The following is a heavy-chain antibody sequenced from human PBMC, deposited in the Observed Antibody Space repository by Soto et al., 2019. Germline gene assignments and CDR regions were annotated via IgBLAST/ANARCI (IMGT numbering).Heavy chain of an antibody. D-gene: IGHD1-7*01. CDR1: GFTVSSNY. V-gene: IGHV3-53*01. J-gene: IGHJ6*02. CDR3: ARIGGTSYYYGMDV. CDR2: IYSGGST. Sequence: GGSLRLSCAASGFTVSSNYMSWVRQAPGKGLEWVSVIYSGGSTYYADSVKGRFTISRDNSKNTLYLQMNSLRAEDTAVYYCARIGGTSYYYGMDVWGHGTTVTVSS.